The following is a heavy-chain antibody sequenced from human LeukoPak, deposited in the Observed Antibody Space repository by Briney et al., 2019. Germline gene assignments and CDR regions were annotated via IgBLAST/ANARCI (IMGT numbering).Heavy chain of an antibody. CDR2: IHTTGST. CDR1: GTSISDHY. CDR3: VRTRGWLCDS. V-gene: IGHV4-59*11. D-gene: IGHD6-19*01. Sequence: SETLSLSCTVSGTSISDHYWIWIRQPPGKGLEWVGFIHTTGSTGYNPSLQSRVSISVDTSKSQVSLKLGSVTAADTAVYFCVRTRGWLCDSWGQGTLLTVTS. J-gene: IGHJ4*02.